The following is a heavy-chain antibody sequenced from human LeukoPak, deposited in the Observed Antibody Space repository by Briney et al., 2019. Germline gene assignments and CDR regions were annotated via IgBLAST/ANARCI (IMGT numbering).Heavy chain of an antibody. J-gene: IGHJ4*02. D-gene: IGHD6-19*01. V-gene: IGHV3-64*02. CDR1: GLTFGTYA. Sequence: QAGGSLRLSCAASGLTFGTYAMHWVRQAPGKGLEYVSAISSNGRITYYADSVKGRFTISRDNSKNILYLQMGSLRAEDTAVYYCARVSGWYWFDNWGQGTLVTVSS. CDR3: ARVSGWYWFDN. CDR2: ISSNGRIT.